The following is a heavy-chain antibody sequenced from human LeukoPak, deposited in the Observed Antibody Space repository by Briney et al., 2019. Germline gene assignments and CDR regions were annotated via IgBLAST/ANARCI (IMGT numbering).Heavy chain of an antibody. V-gene: IGHV3-7*01. Sequence: GGSLRLSCAASGFTFSSYWMSWVRQAPGKGLEWVANIKQDGSEKYYVDSVKGRFTISRDNAKNSLYLQMNSLRAGDTAVYYCARAYGYGYGGSAPFDYWGQGTLVTVSS. CDR1: GFTFSSYW. D-gene: IGHD4-23*01. CDR2: IKQDGSEK. J-gene: IGHJ4*02. CDR3: ARAYGYGYGGSAPFDY.